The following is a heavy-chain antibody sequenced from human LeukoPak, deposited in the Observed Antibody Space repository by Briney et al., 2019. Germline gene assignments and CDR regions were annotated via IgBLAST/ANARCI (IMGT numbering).Heavy chain of an antibody. CDR3: ASSPYYYDSSGYYSWFDP. Sequence: GGSLRLSCAASGFTFSSYGMSWVRHAPGKGLEWVSAISGSGGSTHYADSVKGRFTISRDISKNTLYLQMNSLRAEDTAVYYCASSPYYYDSSGYYSWFDPWGQGTLVTVSS. CDR2: ISGSGGST. CDR1: GFTFSSYG. D-gene: IGHD3-22*01. J-gene: IGHJ5*02. V-gene: IGHV3-23*01.